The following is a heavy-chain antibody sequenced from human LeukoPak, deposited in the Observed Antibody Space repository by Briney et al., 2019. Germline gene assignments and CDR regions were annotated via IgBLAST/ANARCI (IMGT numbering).Heavy chain of an antibody. CDR2: NSSGSTI. Sequence: PGGSLRLSCAASGFTFSDYYMSWIRQAPGKGLEWVSYNSSGSTIYYADSVKGRFTISRDNAKNSLYLQMNSLRAEDTAVYYCARRERRWGAFDIWGQGTMVTVSS. CDR3: ARRERRWGAFDI. J-gene: IGHJ3*02. CDR1: GFTFSDYY. V-gene: IGHV3-11*01. D-gene: IGHD1-1*01.